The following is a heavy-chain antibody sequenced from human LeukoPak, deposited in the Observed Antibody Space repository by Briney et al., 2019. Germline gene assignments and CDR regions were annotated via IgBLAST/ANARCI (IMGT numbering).Heavy chain of an antibody. CDR2: IYSGGST. J-gene: IGHJ6*02. D-gene: IGHD4-23*01. CDR1: GFTVSSNY. CDR3: ARDKYGGKHYYYYYGMDV. Sequence: GGSLRLSCAASGFTVSSNYMSWVRQAPGKGLEWVSDIYSGGSTYYADSVKGRFTISRDNAKNSLYLQMNSLRAEDTAVYYCARDKYGGKHYYYYYGMDVWGQGTTVTVSS. V-gene: IGHV3-66*01.